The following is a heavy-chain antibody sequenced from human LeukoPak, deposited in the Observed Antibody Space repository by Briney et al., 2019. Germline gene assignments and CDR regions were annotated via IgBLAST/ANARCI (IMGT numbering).Heavy chain of an antibody. D-gene: IGHD3-22*01. J-gene: IGHJ4*02. CDR2: LIHSGST. V-gene: IGHV4-34*12. CDR3: ARVDYYDSSGLDY. Sequence: SETLSLTCAVYGGSFSGYSWSWIRQPPGKGLEWVGELIHSGSTNYNPSLKSRVTISVDTSKNQFSLKLSAVTAADTAVYYCARVDYYDSSGLDYWGQGTLVTVAS. CDR1: GGSFSGYS.